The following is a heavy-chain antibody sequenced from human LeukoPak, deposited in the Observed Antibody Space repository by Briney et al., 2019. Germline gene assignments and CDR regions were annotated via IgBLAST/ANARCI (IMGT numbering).Heavy chain of an antibody. CDR1: GYSFTSYW. CDR3: ATRGYSYGLGGKYYFDY. J-gene: IGHJ4*02. Sequence: PGESLKISCKGSGYSFTSYWIGWVRQMPGKGLEWMGIIYPGDSDTRYSPSFQGQVTISADKSISTAYLQWSSLKASDTAMYYCATRGYSYGLGGKYYFDYWGQGTLVTVSS. D-gene: IGHD5-18*01. V-gene: IGHV5-51*03. CDR2: IYPGDSDT.